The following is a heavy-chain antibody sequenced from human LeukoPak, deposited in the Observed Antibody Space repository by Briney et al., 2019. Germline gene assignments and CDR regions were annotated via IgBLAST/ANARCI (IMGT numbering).Heavy chain of an antibody. D-gene: IGHD5-12*01. CDR3: PREYNSGPKQTDAFDI. CDR2: ISGDEIWT. Sequence: GGSLRLSCAASGFTLSNHWMHWVRQAPGKGLVWVSRISGDEIWTSYADSVKGRFIISRDNAKDTLYLQMNSLRTEDTAVYYCPREYNSGPKQTDAFDIWGQGTMVTVSS. J-gene: IGHJ3*02. CDR1: GFTLSNHW. V-gene: IGHV3-74*01.